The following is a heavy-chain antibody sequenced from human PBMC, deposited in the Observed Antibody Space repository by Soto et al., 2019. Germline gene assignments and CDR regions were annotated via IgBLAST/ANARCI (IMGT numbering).Heavy chain of an antibody. Sequence: PSETLSLTCTVAGGSISSYDWSWIRQPPGKGLEWIGYMYNTGSTIYNPSLKSRVTISVDKSKNQFSLKLSSVSAADTAVYYCARLQGRAMYAIDYWGQGTLVTVSS. CDR3: ARLQGRAMYAIDY. J-gene: IGHJ4*02. CDR2: MYNTGST. CDR1: GGSISSYD. V-gene: IGHV4-59*12. D-gene: IGHD5-18*01.